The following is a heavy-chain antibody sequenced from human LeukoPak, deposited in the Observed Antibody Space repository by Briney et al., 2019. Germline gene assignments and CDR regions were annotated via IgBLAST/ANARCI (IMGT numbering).Heavy chain of an antibody. V-gene: IGHV1-2*02. Sequence: ASVKVSCKASGYTFTGYYMQWVRQAPGQGLEWMGWINPNSGGTNYAQKYQGRVSMTRDTSISTAYMELSRLRSDDTAVYYCARHPSTNPTGWFDRWGQGTLVTVSS. CDR1: GYTFTGYY. CDR2: INPNSGGT. J-gene: IGHJ5*02. CDR3: ARHPSTNPTGWFDR.